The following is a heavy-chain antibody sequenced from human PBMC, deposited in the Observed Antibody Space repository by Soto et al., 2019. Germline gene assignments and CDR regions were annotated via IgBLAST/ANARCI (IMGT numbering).Heavy chain of an antibody. V-gene: IGHV3-21*01. D-gene: IGHD2-8*01. CDR1: GVTFIGHW. J-gene: IGHJ4*03. Sequence: PGGSLRLSCAASGVTFIGHWMHWVRQATGKGLEWVSSISSSSSYIYYADSVKGRFTISRDNAKNSLYLQMNSLRAEDTAVYYCASKRYCTNGVCYFVDYWGQGTTVTVSS. CDR3: ASKRYCTNGVCYFVDY. CDR2: ISSSSSYI.